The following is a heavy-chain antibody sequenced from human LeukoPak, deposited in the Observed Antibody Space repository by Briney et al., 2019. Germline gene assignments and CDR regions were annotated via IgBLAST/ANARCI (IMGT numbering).Heavy chain of an antibody. Sequence: ASVKVSCKASGYTFTSYYMHWVRQAPGQGLEWMGIINPSGGSTSYAQKFQGWVTMTRDTSISTAYMELSRLRSDDTAVYYCARGMQPYSSSWYDYWGQGTLVTVSS. D-gene: IGHD6-13*01. CDR3: ARGMQPYSSSWYDY. CDR2: INPSGGST. V-gene: IGHV1-46*01. CDR1: GYTFTSYY. J-gene: IGHJ4*02.